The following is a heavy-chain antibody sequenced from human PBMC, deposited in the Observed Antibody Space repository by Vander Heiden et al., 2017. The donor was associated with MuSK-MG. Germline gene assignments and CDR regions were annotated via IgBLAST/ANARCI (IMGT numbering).Heavy chain of an antibody. CDR1: GDSISSNY. Sequence: QVQLQESGPGLVKPSETLSLTCSVSGDSISSNYWSWIRQPPGKGLEWIGYIYYSGNTNDNPSLKSRVTISVDTSKNQFSLKLSSVTAADTAVDYCSRGMYTGSRWGQGTLVTVSS. CDR3: SRGMYTGSR. J-gene: IGHJ4*02. V-gene: IGHV4-59*01. D-gene: IGHD1-26*01. CDR2: IYYSGNT.